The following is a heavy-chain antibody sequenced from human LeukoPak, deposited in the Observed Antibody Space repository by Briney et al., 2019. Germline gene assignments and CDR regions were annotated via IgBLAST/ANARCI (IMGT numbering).Heavy chain of an antibody. D-gene: IGHD6-19*01. V-gene: IGHV1-46*02. J-gene: IGHJ4*02. CDR3: ARQGTYSSAIGMGY. Sequence: ASVKVSCKASGYTFNNHYMYWVRQAPGQGLEWMGVINPSGGSTSYAQEFQGRVTMTRDTSTRTVYTEVNSLRSEDTAVYYCARQGTYSSAIGMGYWGQGTLVTVSS. CDR2: INPSGGST. CDR1: GYTFNNHY.